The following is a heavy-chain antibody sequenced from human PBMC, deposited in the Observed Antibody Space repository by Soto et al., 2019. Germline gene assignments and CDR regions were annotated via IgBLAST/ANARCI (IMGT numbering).Heavy chain of an antibody. V-gene: IGHV3-53*01. CDR2: LYDVDGS. J-gene: IGHJ3*01. CDR1: GLTVSGQKY. CDR3: ATWHEREHAYDV. Sequence: DVQLVESGGGLMQPGESLRLSCAASGLTVSGQKYVAWVRQAPGKELEWVSALYDVDGSFYSDSVKGRFTTSSDSSKTTVYLQMNDLRPADTAVYYCATWHEREHAYDVWGQGTTVTVSS. D-gene: IGHD1-1*01.